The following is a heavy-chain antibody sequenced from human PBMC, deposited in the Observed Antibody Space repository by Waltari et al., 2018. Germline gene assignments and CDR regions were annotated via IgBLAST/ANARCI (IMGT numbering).Heavy chain of an antibody. Sequence: SCKASGGTFSSYAISWVRQAPGQGLEWMGGIIPIFGTANYAQKFQGRVTITADKSTSTAYMELSSLRSEDTAVYYCARGGRYYDSSGYYPPLNWFDPWGQGTLVTVSS. CDR3: ARGGRYYDSSGYYPPLNWFDP. CDR2: IIPIFGTA. J-gene: IGHJ5*02. V-gene: IGHV1-69*06. CDR1: GGTFSSYA. D-gene: IGHD3-22*01.